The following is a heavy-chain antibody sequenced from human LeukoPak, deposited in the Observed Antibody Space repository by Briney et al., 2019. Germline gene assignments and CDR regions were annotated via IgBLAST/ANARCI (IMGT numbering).Heavy chain of an antibody. CDR1: GGSFSGYY. V-gene: IGHV4-34*01. CDR3: ARGLHSSSWYQHAFDI. CDR2: INHSGST. Sequence: SETLSLTCAVYGGSFSGYYWGWIRQPPGKGLEWIGEINHSGSTNYNPSLKSRVTISVDTSKNQFSLKLSSVTAADTAVYYCARGLHSSSWYQHAFDIWGQGTMVTVSS. J-gene: IGHJ3*02. D-gene: IGHD6-13*01.